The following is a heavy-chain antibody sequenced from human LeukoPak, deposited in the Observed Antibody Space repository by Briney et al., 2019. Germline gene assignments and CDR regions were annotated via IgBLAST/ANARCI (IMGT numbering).Heavy chain of an antibody. CDR2: ISYDGSNK. CDR3: ASSGSYRFDY. V-gene: IGHV3-30-3*01. CDR1: GGTFSSYA. Sequence: SCKASGGTFSSYAMHWVRQAPGKGLEWVAVISYDGSNKYYADSVKGRFTISRDNAKNSLYLQMNSLRDEDTAVYYCASSGSYRFDYWGQGTLVTVSS. D-gene: IGHD1-26*01. J-gene: IGHJ4*02.